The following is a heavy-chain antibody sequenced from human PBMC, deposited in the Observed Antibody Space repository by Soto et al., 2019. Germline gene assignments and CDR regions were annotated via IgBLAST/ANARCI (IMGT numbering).Heavy chain of an antibody. V-gene: IGHV1-69*01. D-gene: IGHD3-22*01. J-gene: IGHJ3*02. CDR2: IIPIFGTA. CDR3: ARDYSSGYYLDAFDI. CDR1: GGTFRSYA. Sequence: QVQLVQSGAEVKKPGSSVKVSCKASGGTFRSYAISWVRQAPGQGLDWMGGIIPIFGTANYAQKFQGRVTITADESTSTAYMELSSLRSEDTALYYCARDYSSGYYLDAFDIWGQGTMVTVSS.